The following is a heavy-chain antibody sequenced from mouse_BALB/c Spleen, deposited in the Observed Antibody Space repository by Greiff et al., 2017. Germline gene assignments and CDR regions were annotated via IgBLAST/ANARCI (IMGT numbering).Heavy chain of an antibody. J-gene: IGHJ4*01. V-gene: IGHV5-12-1*01. CDR3: ARRDPMDY. CDR1: GFAFSSYD. Sequence: DVMLVESGGGLVKPGGSLKLSCAASGFAFSSYDMSWVRQTPEKRLEWVAYISSGGGSTYYPDTVKGRFTISRDNAKNTLYLQMSSLKSEDTAMYYCARRDPMDYWGQGTSVTVSA. CDR2: ISSGGGST. D-gene: IGHD3-3*01.